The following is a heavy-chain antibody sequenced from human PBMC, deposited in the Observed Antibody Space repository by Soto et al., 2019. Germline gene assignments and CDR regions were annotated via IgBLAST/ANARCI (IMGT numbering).Heavy chain of an antibody. Sequence: PGDSLKIYCEVSAYSFPSYWISWVRQMPGKGLEWMGRIDPSDSYTNYSPSFQGHVTISADKSISTAYLQWSSLKASDTAMYYCARPYSSSWYEGFDPWGQGTLVTVSS. D-gene: IGHD6-13*01. CDR1: AYSFPSYW. V-gene: IGHV5-10-1*01. J-gene: IGHJ5*02. CDR3: ARPYSSSWYEGFDP. CDR2: IDPSDSYT.